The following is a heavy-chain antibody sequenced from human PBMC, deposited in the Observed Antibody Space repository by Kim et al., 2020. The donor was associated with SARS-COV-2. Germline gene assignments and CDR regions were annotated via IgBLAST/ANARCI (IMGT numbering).Heavy chain of an antibody. CDR2: SRDKANSYTT. Sequence: GGSLRLSCAASGFTFSDHYIDWVRQAPGKGLEWVGRSRDKANSYTTEYAASVKGRFTISRDDSKNSLYLQMNSLKTEDTAVYYCARGAGEGNSYYYYYGMDVWGQGTTVTVSS. CDR3: ARGAGEGNSYYYYYGMDV. D-gene: IGHD4-4*01. J-gene: IGHJ6*02. CDR1: GFTFSDHY. V-gene: IGHV3-72*01.